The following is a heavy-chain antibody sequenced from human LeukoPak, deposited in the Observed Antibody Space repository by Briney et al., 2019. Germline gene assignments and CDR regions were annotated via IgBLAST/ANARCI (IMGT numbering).Heavy chain of an antibody. CDR2: IYTSGST. V-gene: IGHV4-4*07. J-gene: IGHJ4*02. Sequence: SETLSLTCTVSGGSMTNYYWTWIRQPAGKGLEWIGRIYTSGSTNYNPSLKSRVTISVDTSKNQFSLKLSSVTAADTAVYYCALSLYCSSTSCYRFDYWGQGTLVTVSS. D-gene: IGHD2-2*01. CDR3: ALSLYCSSTSCYRFDY. CDR1: GGSMTNYY.